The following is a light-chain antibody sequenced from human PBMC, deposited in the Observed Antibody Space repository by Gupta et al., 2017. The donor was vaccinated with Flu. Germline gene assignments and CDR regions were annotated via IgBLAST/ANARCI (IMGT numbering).Light chain of an antibody. V-gene: IGKV3-11*01. CDR1: QSVSNY. Sequence: VLTQSPPTLPFSPGERATISCRASQSVSNYLVWYQQKPGQPPRLLIYEASNRATGIPARFSGSGSGTDFTLTISSLEPEDFAVYYCQQRRNWPPFTFGPGTKVDIK. CDR3: QQRRNWPPFT. CDR2: EAS. J-gene: IGKJ3*01.